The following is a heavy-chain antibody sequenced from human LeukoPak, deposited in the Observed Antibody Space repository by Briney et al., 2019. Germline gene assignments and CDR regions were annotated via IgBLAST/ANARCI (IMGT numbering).Heavy chain of an antibody. V-gene: IGHV3-21*01. Sequence: PGGSLRLSCAASGFTFSSYSMNWVRQAPGKGLEWVSSISSSSSYIYYADSVKGRFTISSDNDNNSLYLQMNSLSAEDTAVYYCARETIWDYVWGSSLWNDAFDIWGQGTMVTVSS. CDR1: GFTFSSYS. J-gene: IGHJ3*02. D-gene: IGHD3-16*01. CDR2: ISSSSSYI. CDR3: ARETIWDYVWGSSLWNDAFDI.